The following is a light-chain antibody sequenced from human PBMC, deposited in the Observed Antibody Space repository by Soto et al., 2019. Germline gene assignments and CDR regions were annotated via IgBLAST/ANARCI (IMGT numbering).Light chain of an antibody. CDR2: DAS. J-gene: IGKJ1*01. Sequence: DIQVTQSPSILSASIGDRVSITCRASQNINSWLAWYQQKPGKAPNLLIYDASSLESGVPSRFSGSGSGTEFILTIDSLQPDDFATYYCQHYTSYSQTFGQGTKVDIK. V-gene: IGKV1-5*01. CDR1: QNINSW. CDR3: QHYTSYSQT.